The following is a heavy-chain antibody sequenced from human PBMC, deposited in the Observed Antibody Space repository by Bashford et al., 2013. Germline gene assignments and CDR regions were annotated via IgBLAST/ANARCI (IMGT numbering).Heavy chain of an antibody. CDR3: VKASSGILVDHFDL. J-gene: IGHJ4*02. CDR2: ITWKSAVK. D-gene: IGHD2-21*02. V-gene: IGHV3-9*01. Sequence: GGSLRLSCAASGFTFDDCAMHWVRQAPGKGLEWVSGITWKSAVKGYADSVKGRFTISRDNAKNSLYLEMASLRPEDTAVYFCVKASSGILVDHFDLWGQGVLVTVSS. CDR1: GFTFDDCA.